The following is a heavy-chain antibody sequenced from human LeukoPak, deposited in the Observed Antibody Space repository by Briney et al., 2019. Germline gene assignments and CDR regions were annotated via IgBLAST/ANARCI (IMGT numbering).Heavy chain of an antibody. Sequence: GGSLRLSCSASGFIFSPYAMHWVRQAPGKGLEYVSSISSEGKTTYYADSVKGRFTISRDNSKNTLYLQMNSLRAEDTAVYYCARGDYYGSGTTSGEAFDIWGQGTMVTVSS. CDR2: ISSEGKTT. D-gene: IGHD3-10*01. J-gene: IGHJ3*02. CDR1: GFIFSPYA. CDR3: ARGDYYGSGTTSGEAFDI. V-gene: IGHV3-64*04.